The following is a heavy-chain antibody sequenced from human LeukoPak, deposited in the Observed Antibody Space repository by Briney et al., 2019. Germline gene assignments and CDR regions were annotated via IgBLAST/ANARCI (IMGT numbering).Heavy chain of an antibody. J-gene: IGHJ3*02. CDR1: GFTFSSYS. CDR3: ARERSYSAAFDI. D-gene: IGHD1-26*01. CDR2: ISSSSSYI. Sequence: PGGSLRLSCAASGFTFSSYSMNWVRQAPGKGLEWISSISSSSSYIYYADSVKGRFTISRDNAKNSLYLHMNSLRAEDTAVYYCARERSYSAAFDIWGQGTMVTVSS. V-gene: IGHV3-21*01.